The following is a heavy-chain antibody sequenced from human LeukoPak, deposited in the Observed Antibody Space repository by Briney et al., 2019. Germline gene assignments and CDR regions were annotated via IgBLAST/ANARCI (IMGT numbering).Heavy chain of an antibody. Sequence: GASVKVSCKASGYTFSSYALNWVRQAPGQGLEWMGWMNTHTGDPTYAQDFSGRFVFSLDTSVSTTYLQISSLKPEDTAVYYCARVKFDSGNYYLDYWGQGTLVTVSS. V-gene: IGHV7-4-1*02. J-gene: IGHJ4*02. CDR2: MNTHTGDP. CDR3: ARVKFDSGNYYLDY. D-gene: IGHD3-10*01. CDR1: GYTFSSYA.